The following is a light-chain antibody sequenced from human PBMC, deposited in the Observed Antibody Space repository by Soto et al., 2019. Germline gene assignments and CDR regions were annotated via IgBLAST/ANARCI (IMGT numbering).Light chain of an antibody. CDR1: QSISSW. CDR2: KAS. CDR3: QQYNNYWT. J-gene: IGKJ1*01. Sequence: DIQMTQSPSTLSASVGDRVTITCRASQSISSWLAWYQQKPGKAPKLLIYKASNLESGVPSRFSGGGSGTEFTLTISSLQPDDFATYYCQQYNNYWTFGQGTKVEIK. V-gene: IGKV1-5*03.